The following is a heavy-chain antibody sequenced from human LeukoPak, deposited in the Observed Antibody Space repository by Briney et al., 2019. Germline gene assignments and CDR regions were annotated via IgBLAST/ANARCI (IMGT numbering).Heavy chain of an antibody. CDR3: ARERVVVVAATHCYYYGMDV. CDR1: GFTFSSYA. Sequence: GGSLRLSCAASGFTFSSYAMHWVRQAPGKGLEWVAVISYDGSNKYYADSVKGRFTISRDNSKNTLYLQMNSLRAEDTAVYYCARERVVVVAATHCYYYGMDVWGQGTTVTVSS. J-gene: IGHJ6*02. D-gene: IGHD2-15*01. CDR2: ISYDGSNK. V-gene: IGHV3-30-3*01.